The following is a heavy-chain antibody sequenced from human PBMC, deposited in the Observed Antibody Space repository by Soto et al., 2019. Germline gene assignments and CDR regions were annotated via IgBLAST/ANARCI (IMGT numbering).Heavy chain of an antibody. Sequence: PSETLSLXCTVSGVSISSGGYYWSWIRQHPGKGLEWIGYIYYSGSTYYNPSLKSRVTISVDTSKNQFSLKLSSVTAADTAVYYCARGHDPIVNYYFDYWGQGTLVTVSS. CDR2: IYYSGST. CDR1: GVSISSGGYY. J-gene: IGHJ4*02. V-gene: IGHV4-31*03. D-gene: IGHD1-20*01. CDR3: ARGHDPIVNYYFDY.